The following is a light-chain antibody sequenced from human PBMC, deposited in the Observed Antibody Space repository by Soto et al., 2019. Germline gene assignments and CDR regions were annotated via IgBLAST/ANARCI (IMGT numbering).Light chain of an antibody. CDR2: GAS. CDR3: HQYATSPRT. J-gene: IGKJ1*01. CDR1: QSLRSGD. V-gene: IGKV3-20*01. Sequence: TQSPSTLPASVGDRVTITCRASQSLRSGDLACDQQIPGLAPGLLIYGASSRATGIPDGFSGSGSGTDFNLTVNRLAPEDFAVYYCHQYATSPRTFGQGTKVDI.